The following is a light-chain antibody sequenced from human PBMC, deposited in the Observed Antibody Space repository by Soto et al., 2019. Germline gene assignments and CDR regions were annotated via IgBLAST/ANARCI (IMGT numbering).Light chain of an antibody. Sequence: EIVLTQSPGTLSLSPGERATLSCRASQSVSSSYLAGYQQKPGQAPRLLVYGASSTATGIPARFSGSGSGTDFTLTISRLEPEDFAVYYCQQYGSSPYTFGQGTKLEIK. CDR1: QSVSSSY. V-gene: IGKV3-20*01. CDR2: GAS. J-gene: IGKJ2*01. CDR3: QQYGSSPYT.